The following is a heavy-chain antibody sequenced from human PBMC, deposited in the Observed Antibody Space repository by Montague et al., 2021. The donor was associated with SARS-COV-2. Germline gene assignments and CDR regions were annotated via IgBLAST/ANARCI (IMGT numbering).Heavy chain of an antibody. CDR3: ARGRRRYNWRDETSYYYGMDV. CDR2: INHSGST. Sequence: SETLSLTCAVYGGSLSGYYWSWIRQPPGKGLEWIGEINHSGSTNYNPSLKSRVTISLDTSKNQFPLKLSSVTAADTAAYYCARGRRRYNWRDETSYYYGMDVWGQGTTVTVSS. CDR1: GGSLSGYY. J-gene: IGHJ6*02. V-gene: IGHV4-34*01. D-gene: IGHD1-20*01.